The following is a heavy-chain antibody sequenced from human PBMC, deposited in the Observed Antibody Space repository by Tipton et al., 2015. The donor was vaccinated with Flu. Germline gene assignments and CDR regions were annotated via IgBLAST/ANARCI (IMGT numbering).Heavy chain of an antibody. CDR1: GFTFSGYA. CDR3: ARETTLMASNFDY. CDR2: ISGRVGKT. Sequence: SGFTFSGYAMSWVRQGPGKGLEWVSGISGRVGKTYYAESVKGRSTISRDNSKNTVSLEMNNVRAEDTAINYCARETTLMASNFDYWGQGTLVSVSS. J-gene: IGHJ4*02. D-gene: IGHD1-1*01. V-gene: IGHV3-23*01.